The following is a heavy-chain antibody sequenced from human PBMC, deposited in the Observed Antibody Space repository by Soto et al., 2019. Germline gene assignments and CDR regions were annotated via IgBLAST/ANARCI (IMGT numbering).Heavy chain of an antibody. CDR1: GYTFTSYY. V-gene: IGHV1-46*01. CDR2: INPSGGST. D-gene: IGHD2-21*02. Sequence: ASVKVSCKASGYTFTSYYMHWVLQAPGQGLEWMGIINPSGGSTSYAQKFQGRVTMTRDTSTSTVYMELSSLRSEGTAVYYCARVYCGGDCYARTYYYYGMDVWGQGTTVTVSS. J-gene: IGHJ6*02. CDR3: ARVYCGGDCYARTYYYYGMDV.